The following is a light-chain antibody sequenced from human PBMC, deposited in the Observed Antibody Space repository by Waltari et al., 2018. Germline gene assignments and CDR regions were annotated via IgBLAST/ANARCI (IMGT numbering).Light chain of an antibody. V-gene: IGLV2-18*02. CDR2: DVS. CDR1: SSDVGSYNR. CDR3: SSYTSSSTVV. J-gene: IGLJ2*01. Sequence: QSALTQPPSVSGSPGQSVTISCTGPSSDVGSYNRVSWYQQPPGTAPKLIIYDVSSRPSGVPDRFSASKSGNTASLTISGLQAEDEADYYCSSYTSSSTVVFGGGTKLTVL.